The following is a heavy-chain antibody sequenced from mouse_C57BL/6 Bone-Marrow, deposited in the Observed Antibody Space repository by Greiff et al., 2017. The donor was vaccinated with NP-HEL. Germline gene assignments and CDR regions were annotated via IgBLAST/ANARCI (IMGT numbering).Heavy chain of an antibody. CDR3: ARGGTTVVSGDWFAY. J-gene: IGHJ3*01. CDR1: GYTFTSYW. Sequence: QVQLQQPGAELVKPGASVKLSCKASGYTFTSYWMHWVKQRPGQGLEWIGMIHPNSGSTNYNEKFKSKATLTVDKSSSTAYMQLSSLTSEDAAAYYCARGGTTVVSGDWFAYWGQGTLVTVSA. V-gene: IGHV1-64*01. CDR2: IHPNSGST. D-gene: IGHD1-1*01.